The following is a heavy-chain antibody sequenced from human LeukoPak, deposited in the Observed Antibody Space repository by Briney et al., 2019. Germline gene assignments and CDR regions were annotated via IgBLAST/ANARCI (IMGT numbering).Heavy chain of an antibody. CDR1: GGSISSYY. CDR2: IYYSGST. D-gene: IGHD3-9*01. Sequence: NPSETLSLTCTVSGGSISSYYWSWIRQPPGKGLERIGYIYYSGSTNYNPSLKSQVTISVDTSKNQFSLKLSPVTAADTAVYYCASGYYDILTGYPTYFDYWGQGTLVTVSS. V-gene: IGHV4-59*01. J-gene: IGHJ4*02. CDR3: ASGYYDILTGYPTYFDY.